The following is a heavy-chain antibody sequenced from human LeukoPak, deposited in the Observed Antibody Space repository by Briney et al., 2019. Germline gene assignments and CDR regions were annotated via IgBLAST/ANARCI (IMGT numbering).Heavy chain of an antibody. V-gene: IGHV3-74*01. D-gene: IGHD3-3*01. Sequence: QPGGSLRLSCAASGFTFSSYWMHWVRQAPGKGLVGVSRINSDGSSTSYADSVKGRFTISRDNAKNTLYLQMNSLRAEDTAVYYCARAQYDFWSGYYYWGQGTLVTVSS. J-gene: IGHJ4*02. CDR2: INSDGSST. CDR3: ARAQYDFWSGYYY. CDR1: GFTFSSYW.